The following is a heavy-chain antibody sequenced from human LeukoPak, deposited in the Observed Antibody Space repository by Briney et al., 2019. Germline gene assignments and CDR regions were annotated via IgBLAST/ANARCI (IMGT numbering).Heavy chain of an antibody. CDR1: GGSISSSSYY. Sequence: SETLSLTCTVSGGSISSSSYYWGWIRQPPGKGLEWIGGIYYSGSTYYNPSLKSRVTISVDTSKNQFSLKLSSVAAADTAVYYCARVRGCSVTSCYAWFDPWGQGTLVTVSS. D-gene: IGHD2-2*01. J-gene: IGHJ5*02. CDR2: IYYSGST. V-gene: IGHV4-39*07. CDR3: ARVRGCSVTSCYAWFDP.